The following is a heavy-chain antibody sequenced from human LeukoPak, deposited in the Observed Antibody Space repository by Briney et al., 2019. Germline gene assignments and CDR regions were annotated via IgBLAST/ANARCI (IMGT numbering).Heavy chain of an antibody. CDR2: ISAYNGNT. Sequence: ASVKVSCKVSGYTLTELSMHWVRQAPGQGLEWMGWISAYNGNTNYAQNLQGRVTMTTATSTSTAYMELRSLRSDDTAVYYCARDRQYCSGGTCYSRFYYYGMDVWGQGTTVTVSS. V-gene: IGHV1-18*01. J-gene: IGHJ6*02. CDR1: GYTLTELS. D-gene: IGHD2-15*01. CDR3: ARDRQYCSGGTCYSRFYYYGMDV.